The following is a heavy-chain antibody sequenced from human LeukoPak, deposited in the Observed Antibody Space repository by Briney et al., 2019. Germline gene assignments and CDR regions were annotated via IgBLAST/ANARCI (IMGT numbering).Heavy chain of an antibody. Sequence: GGSLRLSCTTSGFNFGDHAMTWVRQAPGKGLEWVGFIRSKAYRGTTEYAASVKGRFTISRDDSKSVVYLQMNSLKSEDTAVYYCSRGPIQLWVHNGVDVWGQGTTVAVSS. V-gene: IGHV3-49*04. CDR1: GFNFGDHA. J-gene: IGHJ6*02. D-gene: IGHD5-18*01. CDR2: IRSKAYRGTT. CDR3: SRGPIQLWVHNGVDV.